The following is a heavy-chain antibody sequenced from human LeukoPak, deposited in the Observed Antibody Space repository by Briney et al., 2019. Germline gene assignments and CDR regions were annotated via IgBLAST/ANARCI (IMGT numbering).Heavy chain of an antibody. Sequence: GSLRLSCAASGFTFGNYWMHWVRQAPGKGLLWVSRISDDGSSANYADSVQGRFTISRDNAKNTVYLQMHSLRAEDTAVYYCVSGYCSSTTCYRGAYWGQGTLVTVSS. CDR1: GFTFGNYW. J-gene: IGHJ4*02. CDR3: VSGYCSSTTCYRGAY. CDR2: ISDDGSSA. V-gene: IGHV3-74*01. D-gene: IGHD2-2*03.